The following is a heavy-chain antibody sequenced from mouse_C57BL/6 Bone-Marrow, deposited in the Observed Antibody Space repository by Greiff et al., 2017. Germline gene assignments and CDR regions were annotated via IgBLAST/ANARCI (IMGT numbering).Heavy chain of an antibody. CDR1: GFTFTDYY. V-gene: IGHV7-3*01. Sequence: EVQLVESGGGLVQPGGSLSLSCAASGFTFTDYYMSWVRQPPGKALEWLGFIRNKANGYTTEYSASVKGRFTISRDNSQSILYLQMNALRAEDSATYYCARYGRSAFAYWGQGTLVTVSA. CDR3: ARYGRSAFAY. D-gene: IGHD1-1*01. CDR2: IRNKANGYTT. J-gene: IGHJ3*01.